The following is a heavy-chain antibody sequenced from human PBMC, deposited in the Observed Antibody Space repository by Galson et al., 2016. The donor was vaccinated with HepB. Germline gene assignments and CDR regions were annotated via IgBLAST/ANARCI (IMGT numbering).Heavy chain of an antibody. CDR1: GFRFSRYW. CDR2: IKPDGGEI. J-gene: IGHJ4*02. CDR3: TRGVYLED. V-gene: IGHV3-7*01. Sequence: SLRLSCAASGFRFSRYWMTWVRQAPGKGLEWVGTIKPDGGEIFYADSVKGRFSISRDNAQNSLFLQMNSLRNEDTAAYYCTRGVYLEDWGQGTRVTVSS.